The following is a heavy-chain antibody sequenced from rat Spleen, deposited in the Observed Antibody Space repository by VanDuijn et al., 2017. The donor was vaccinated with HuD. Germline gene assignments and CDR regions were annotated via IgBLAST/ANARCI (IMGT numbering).Heavy chain of an antibody. CDR1: GFTFSDYN. V-gene: IGHV5-7*01. Sequence: EVQLVESGGGLVQPGRSLKLSCAASGFTFSDYNMAWVRQAPKKGLEWVATISYDGSNTYYRDSVKGRFTISRDNAKSTLYLQMDSLRSEDTATYYCAREARTDYYVMDAWGQGASVTVSS. D-gene: IGHD1-11*01. CDR2: ISYDGSNT. J-gene: IGHJ4*01. CDR3: AREARTDYYVMDA.